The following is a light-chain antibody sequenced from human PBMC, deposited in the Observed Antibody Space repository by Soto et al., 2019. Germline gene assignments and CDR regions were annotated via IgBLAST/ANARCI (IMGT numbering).Light chain of an antibody. CDR2: GAS. V-gene: IGKV3-20*01. CDR1: QSLSSNY. J-gene: IGKJ2*01. Sequence: EIVLTQSPGTLSLSPGERATLSCRASQSLSSNYLAWYQQRPGQSPRLLVYGASSRATGIPDRFSGSGFGTEFTLTISSLQSEDFAVYYCQQYSKWPPEYTFGQGTKLEIK. CDR3: QQYSKWPPEYT.